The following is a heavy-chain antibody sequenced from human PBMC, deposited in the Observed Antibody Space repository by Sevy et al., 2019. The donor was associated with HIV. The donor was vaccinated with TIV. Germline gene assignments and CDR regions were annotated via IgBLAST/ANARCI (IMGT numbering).Heavy chain of an antibody. CDR2: TYYRSKWYN. CDR1: GDSVSSNSAA. V-gene: IGHV6-1*01. D-gene: IGHD1-26*01. CDR3: ARDLDGWSYYSGTSHYFDY. J-gene: IGHJ4*02. Sequence: SQTLSLTCAISGDSVSSNSAAWNWIRQSPSRGLEWLGRTYYRSKWYNDYAVSVKSRITINPDTSKNQFSLQLNSVTPEDTAVYYCARDLDGWSYYSGTSHYFDYWGQGTLVTVSS.